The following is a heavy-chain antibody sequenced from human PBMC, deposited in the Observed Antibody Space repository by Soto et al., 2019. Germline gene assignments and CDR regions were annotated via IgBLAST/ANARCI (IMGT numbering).Heavy chain of an antibody. Sequence: QVQLVQSGAEVKKPGSSVKVSCKASGGTFSSYAISWVRQAPGQGLEWMGGIIPIFGTANYAQKFQGRVTITADESTSTAYMELSSLRSEDTAVYYCAREGRVGYDRDYYYGMDVWGQGTTVTVSS. CDR2: IIPIFGTA. CDR3: AREGRVGYDRDYYYGMDV. V-gene: IGHV1-69*01. J-gene: IGHJ6*02. D-gene: IGHD3-3*01. CDR1: GGTFSSYA.